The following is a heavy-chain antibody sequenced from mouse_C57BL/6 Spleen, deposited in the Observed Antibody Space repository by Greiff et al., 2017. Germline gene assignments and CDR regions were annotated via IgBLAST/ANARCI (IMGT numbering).Heavy chain of an antibody. D-gene: IGHD1-1*01. Sequence: QVQLKESGPGLVQPSQSLSITCTVSGFSLTSYGVHWVRQSPGKGLEWLGVIWSGGSTDYNAAFISRLSISKDNSKSQVFFKMNSLQADDTAIYYCASPFYYYGSRGDYAMDYWGQGTSVTVSS. CDR3: ASPFYYYGSRGDYAMDY. CDR1: GFSLTSYG. CDR2: IWSGGST. J-gene: IGHJ4*01. V-gene: IGHV2-2*01.